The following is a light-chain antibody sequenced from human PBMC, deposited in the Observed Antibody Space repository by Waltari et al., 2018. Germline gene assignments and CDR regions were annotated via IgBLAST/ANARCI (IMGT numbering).Light chain of an antibody. CDR1: QSISPW. CDR3: QQYETYSYT. J-gene: IGKJ2*01. V-gene: IGKV1-5*03. Sequence: DIQMTQSPSTLSASVGDRVTITCRASQSISPWLAWYQQKPGKAPELLIYKESVLESGVPSRFSGSDSGTEFTLTISSLQPADFATYYCQQYETYSYTFGQGTKLQMK. CDR2: KES.